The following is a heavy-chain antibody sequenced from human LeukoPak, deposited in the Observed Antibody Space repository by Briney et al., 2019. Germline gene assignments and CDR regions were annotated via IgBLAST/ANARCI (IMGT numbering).Heavy chain of an antibody. CDR1: GGSISSYY. Sequence: PSETLSLTCTVSGGSISSYYWSWIRQPPGNGLEWCGYIYYSGSTNYNPSLKSRVTISVDTSKNQFSLKLSSVTAADTAVYSCARRKFSRFGESPFEYWGQGTLVTVSS. V-gene: IGHV4-59*08. J-gene: IGHJ4*02. D-gene: IGHD3-10*01. CDR2: IYYSGST. CDR3: ARRKFSRFGESPFEY.